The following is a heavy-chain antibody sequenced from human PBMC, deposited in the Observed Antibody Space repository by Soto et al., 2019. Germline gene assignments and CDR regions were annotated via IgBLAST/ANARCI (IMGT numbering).Heavy chain of an antibody. Sequence: GASVEVSCKASGYTFTGYYMHWVRQAPGQGLEWMGWINPNSGGTNYAQKFQGWVTMTRDTSISTAYMELSRLRSDDTAVYYCARAAGYCSGGSCHDYYYYYGMDVWGQGTTVTVSS. CDR1: GYTFTGYY. J-gene: IGHJ6*02. CDR2: INPNSGGT. V-gene: IGHV1-2*04. D-gene: IGHD2-15*01. CDR3: ARAAGYCSGGSCHDYYYYYGMDV.